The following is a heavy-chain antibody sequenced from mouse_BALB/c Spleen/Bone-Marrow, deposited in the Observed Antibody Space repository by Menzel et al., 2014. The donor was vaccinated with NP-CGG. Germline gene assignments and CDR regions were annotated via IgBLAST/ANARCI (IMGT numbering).Heavy chain of an antibody. D-gene: IGHD2-2*01. Sequence: EVKLVESGAELVKPGASVKLSCTASGFNIKDTYIHWVKQRPEQGLEWIGRIDPENGNTKYDPKFQGKATITADTSSNTAYLQLSSLASDDTAVYYCAHYGYAYFDYWGQGTTLTVSS. CDR2: IDPENGNT. J-gene: IGHJ2*01. V-gene: IGHV14-3*02. CDR3: AHYGYAYFDY. CDR1: GFNIKDTY.